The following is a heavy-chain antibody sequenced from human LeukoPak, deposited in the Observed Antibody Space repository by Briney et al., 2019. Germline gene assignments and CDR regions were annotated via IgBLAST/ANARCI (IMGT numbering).Heavy chain of an antibody. J-gene: IGHJ6*02. CDR2: ISYDGSNK. D-gene: IGHD3-16*01. CDR1: GFTFSTYG. V-gene: IGHV3-30*18. CDR3: ANGYGWMDV. Sequence: GGSLRLSCAASGFTFSTYGMHWVRQAPGKGLEWVAVISYDGSNKYYTDAVKGRFTISRDNSKNTLDLQMNSLRAEDTAVYYCANGYGWMDVWGQGTTVTVSS.